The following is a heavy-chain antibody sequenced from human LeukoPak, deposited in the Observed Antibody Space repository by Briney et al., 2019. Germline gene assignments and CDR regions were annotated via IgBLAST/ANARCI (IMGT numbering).Heavy chain of an antibody. Sequence: SETLSLTCTVSGGSISSSSYYRGWIRQPPGKGLEWIGSIYYSGSTYYNPSLKSRVTISVDTSKNQFSLKLSSVTAADTAVYYCASLNYCSSTSCYYVYPDYWGQGTLVTVSS. CDR1: GGSISSSSYY. J-gene: IGHJ4*02. CDR3: ASLNYCSSTSCYYVYPDY. V-gene: IGHV4-39*01. D-gene: IGHD2-2*01. CDR2: IYYSGST.